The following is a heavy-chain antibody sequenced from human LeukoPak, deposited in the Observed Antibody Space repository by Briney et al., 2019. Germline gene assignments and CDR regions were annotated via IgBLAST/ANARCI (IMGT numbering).Heavy chain of an antibody. Sequence: GGSLRLSCAASGFTFSSYAMHWVRQAPGKGLEWVAVISYDGSNKYYADSVKGRFTISRDNSKNTLYLQMNSLRAEDTAVYYCARELEHYDYWGQGTLVTVSS. CDR1: GFTFSSYA. D-gene: IGHD1-1*01. CDR3: ARELEHYDY. J-gene: IGHJ4*02. CDR2: ISYDGSNK. V-gene: IGHV3-30-3*01.